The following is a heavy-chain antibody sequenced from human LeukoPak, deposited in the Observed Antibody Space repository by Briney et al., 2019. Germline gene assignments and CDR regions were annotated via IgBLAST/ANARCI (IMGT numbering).Heavy chain of an antibody. V-gene: IGHV4-34*01. CDR1: GGSFSGYY. Sequence: PSETLSLTCAVYGGSFSGYYXSWIRQPPXXXXXXXXXINHSGSTNYNPSLKSRVTISVDTSKNQFSLKLSSVTAADTAVYYCARGPLPYGGNFGDGFDYWGQGTLVTVSS. CDR2: INHSGST. D-gene: IGHD4-23*01. J-gene: IGHJ4*02. CDR3: ARGPLPYGGNFGDGFDY.